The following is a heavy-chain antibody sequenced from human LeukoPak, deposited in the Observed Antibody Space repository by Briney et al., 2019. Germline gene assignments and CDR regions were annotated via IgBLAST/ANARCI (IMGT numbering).Heavy chain of an antibody. CDR2: IYYSGST. CDR1: GGSISSSSYY. V-gene: IGHV4-39*01. CDR3: ARLDSSGWYYLDY. D-gene: IGHD6-19*01. J-gene: IGHJ4*02. Sequence: SETLSLTCTVSGGSISSSSYYWGWIRQPPGKGLEWIGSIYYSGSTYYNPSLKSRVTISVDTSKNQFSLKLSSETAADTAVYYCARLDSSGWYYLDYWGQGTLVTVSS.